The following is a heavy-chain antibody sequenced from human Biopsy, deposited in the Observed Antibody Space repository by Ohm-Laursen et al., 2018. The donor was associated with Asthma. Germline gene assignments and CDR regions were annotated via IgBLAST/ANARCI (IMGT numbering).Heavy chain of an antibody. CDR2: INSVFGTT. V-gene: IGHV1-69*13. J-gene: IGHJ4*02. Sequence: ASVKVSCKSLGGTFSTYVIGCVRQAPGQGIEWMGGINSVFGTTTYPQKFQDRVTITADDSTSTVYMELSSLRSEDTAVYYCARKAGSCISRTCYSLDFWGQGTLVTVSS. CDR1: GGTFSTYV. D-gene: IGHD2-2*01. CDR3: ARKAGSCISRTCYSLDF.